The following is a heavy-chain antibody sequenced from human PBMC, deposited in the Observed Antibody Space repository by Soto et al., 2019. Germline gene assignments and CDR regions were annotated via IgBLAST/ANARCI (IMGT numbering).Heavy chain of an antibody. CDR3: AYRVGSRGSFDY. Sequence: QITLKESGPTLVKPTQTLTLTCSFSGISLRTSGVSVGWIRQPPGKALEWLAFIYWNDDKRYSPSLQSRLTITKDNSKKEVVLTMTNMDPLDTGTYYCAYRVGSRGSFDYWGQGTLVTVSS. CDR2: IYWNDDK. D-gene: IGHD6-25*01. J-gene: IGHJ4*02. V-gene: IGHV2-5*01. CDR1: GISLRTSGVS.